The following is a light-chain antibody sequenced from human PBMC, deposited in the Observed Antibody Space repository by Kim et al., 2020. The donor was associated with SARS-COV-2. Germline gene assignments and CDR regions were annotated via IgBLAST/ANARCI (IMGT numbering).Light chain of an antibody. J-gene: IGLJ3*02. V-gene: IGLV3-1*01. CDR1: KLGDKY. Sequence: SYELTQPPSVSVSPGQTASITCSGYKLGDKYVSWYQQKPGQSPVVVIYQDSKRPSGIPERFSGSNSGNTATLTISGTQAMDEADYYCQAWDSSTEVFGGG. CDR3: QAWDSSTEV. CDR2: QDS.